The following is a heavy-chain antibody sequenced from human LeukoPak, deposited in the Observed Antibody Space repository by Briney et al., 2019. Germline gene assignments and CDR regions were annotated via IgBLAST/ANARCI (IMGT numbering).Heavy chain of an antibody. CDR1: GFTFSSYT. D-gene: IGHD4/OR15-4a*01. CDR3: ARIPNSANFPNWFDP. V-gene: IGHV3-21*01. J-gene: IGHJ5*02. CDR2: IGTGSTSI. Sequence: GGSLRLSCATSGFTFSSYTMNWVRQAPGKGLEWVSSIGTGSTSIYYADSAKGRFTISRDNARNSLYLQMNSLRAEDTAVYYCARIPNSANFPNWFDPWGQGTLVIVSS.